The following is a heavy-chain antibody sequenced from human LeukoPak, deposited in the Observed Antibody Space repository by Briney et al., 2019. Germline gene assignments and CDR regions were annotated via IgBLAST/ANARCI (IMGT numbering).Heavy chain of an antibody. CDR2: IWYDGSNK. D-gene: IGHD6-6*01. Sequence: GSLRLSCAASGFTFSSYGMHWVRQAPGKGLEWVAVIWYDGSNKYYRDSVKGRFIVSRDNSKNTLYLQMNSLRAGDTAVYYCARGPWQLAGGNLFSYFDYWGQGTLVTVSS. CDR3: ARGPWQLAGGNLFSYFDY. CDR1: GFTFSSYG. J-gene: IGHJ4*02. V-gene: IGHV3-33*01.